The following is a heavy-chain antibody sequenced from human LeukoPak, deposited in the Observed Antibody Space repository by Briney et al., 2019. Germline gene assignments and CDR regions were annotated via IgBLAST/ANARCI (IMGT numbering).Heavy chain of an antibody. CDR3: AKLWDIVVVPAAAYDY. CDR2: ISYDGSNK. J-gene: IGHJ4*02. V-gene: IGHV3-30-3*02. Sequence: GGSLRLSCAASGFTFSSYAMHWVRQAPGKGLEWVAVISYDGSNKYYADSVKGRFTISRDNSKNTLYLQMNSLRAEDTAVYYCAKLWDIVVVPAAAYDYWGQGTLVTVSS. CDR1: GFTFSSYA. D-gene: IGHD2-2*01.